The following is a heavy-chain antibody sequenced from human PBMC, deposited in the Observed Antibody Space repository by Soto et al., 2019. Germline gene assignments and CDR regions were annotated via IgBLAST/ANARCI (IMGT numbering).Heavy chain of an antibody. D-gene: IGHD3-10*01. J-gene: IGHJ4*02. CDR2: FDPEGGEA. Sequence: AAVPVSRQISVHTLPDLSIHLLRQAPGREREWMGGFDPEGGEATCAQKSHGRVTVTEVTVTGTAYMELLRLKTDDAAVYYCATPTPLRGAMITNIYFDFWGQGTPVTVSS. V-gene: IGHV1-24*01. CDR3: ATPTPLRGAMITNIYFDF. CDR1: VHTLPDLS.